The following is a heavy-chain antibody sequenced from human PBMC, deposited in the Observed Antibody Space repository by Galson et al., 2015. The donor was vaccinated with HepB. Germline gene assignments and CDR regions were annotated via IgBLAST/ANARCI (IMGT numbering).Heavy chain of an antibody. J-gene: IGHJ3*02. CDR3: ARDRSICSSTSCYMVDDAFDI. V-gene: IGHV3-11*06. CDR2: ISDRSDYT. CDR1: GFTFSDFY. D-gene: IGHD2-2*02. Sequence: SLRLSCAASGFTFSDFYMSWIRQVPGKGLEWVSFISDRSDYTNYADSVKGRFTISRDNAENSLYLQMNSLRAEDTALYYCARDRSICSSTSCYMVDDAFDIWGQGTMVTVSS.